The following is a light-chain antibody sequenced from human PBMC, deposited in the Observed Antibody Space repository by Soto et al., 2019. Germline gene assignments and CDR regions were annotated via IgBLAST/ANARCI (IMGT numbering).Light chain of an antibody. CDR1: NNDFGKYNL. J-gene: IGLJ1*01. CDR2: EGT. Sequence: QSALTQPASVSGSPGQSITISCTGTNNDFGKYNLVSWYQQHPGKAPKLIIFEGTKRPSGVSNRFSGSKSGNTASLTVSGLQAEDEADYYCCSYAGSSTLVFGTGTKVTVL. V-gene: IGLV2-23*01. CDR3: CSYAGSSTLV.